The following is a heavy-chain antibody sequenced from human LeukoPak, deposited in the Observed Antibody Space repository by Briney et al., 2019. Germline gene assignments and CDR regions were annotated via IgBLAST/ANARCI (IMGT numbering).Heavy chain of an antibody. CDR2: IIPILGIA. V-gene: IGHV1-69*04. CDR1: GGTFSSYT. J-gene: IGHJ5*02. Sequence: SVKVSCKASGGTFSSYTISWVRQAPGQGLEWMGRIIPILGIANYAQKFQGRVTITADISTSTAYMELSSLRSEDTAVYYCARDRDCSSTSCHMTWFDPWGQGTLVTVSS. CDR3: ARDRDCSSTSCHMTWFDP. D-gene: IGHD2-2*01.